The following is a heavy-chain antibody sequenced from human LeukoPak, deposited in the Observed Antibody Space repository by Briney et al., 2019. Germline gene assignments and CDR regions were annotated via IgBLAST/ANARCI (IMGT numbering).Heavy chain of an antibody. Sequence: GGSLRLSCAASGFTFDDYGMSWVRQAPGKGLEWVSGINWNGGSTGYADSVKGRFTISRDNAKNSLYLQMNSLRAEDTALYYCASTPWGPYGGRYDSSSYYYAGAWGQGTLVTVSS. CDR3: ASTPWGPYGGRYDSSSYYYAGA. V-gene: IGHV3-20*04. D-gene: IGHD3-22*01. CDR2: INWNGGST. CDR1: GFTFDDYG. J-gene: IGHJ5*02.